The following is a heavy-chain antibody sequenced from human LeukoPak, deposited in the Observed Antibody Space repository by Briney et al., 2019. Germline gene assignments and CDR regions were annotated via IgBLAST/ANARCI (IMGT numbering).Heavy chain of an antibody. Sequence: NTGGSLRLSCAASGFTFSSYSMSWVRQAPGKGLEWVSSISSSSSYIYYADSVKGRFTISRDNAKNSLYLQMNSLRAEDTAVYYCARDPPTYYYDSSGYFDYWGQGTLVTVSS. CDR1: GFTFSSYS. V-gene: IGHV3-21*01. CDR3: ARDPPTYYYDSSGYFDY. CDR2: ISSSSSYI. J-gene: IGHJ4*02. D-gene: IGHD3-22*01.